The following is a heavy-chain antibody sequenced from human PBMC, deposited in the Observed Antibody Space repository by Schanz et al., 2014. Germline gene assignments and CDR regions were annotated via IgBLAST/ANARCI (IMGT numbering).Heavy chain of an antibody. J-gene: IGHJ6*02. D-gene: IGHD3-3*01. Sequence: QVQLVESGGGVVQPGRSLRLSCAASGFTFSNSPLHWVRQAPGKGLDWVAVISSDGFNKFYADSVKGRFTISRDNSKNTLYLQMNSLRAEDTAVYYCAKIWKAHHLTGRPGWSDGMDVWGQGTTV. CDR2: ISSDGFNK. V-gene: IGHV3-30*04. CDR3: AKIWKAHHLTGRPGWSDGMDV. CDR1: GFTFSNSP.